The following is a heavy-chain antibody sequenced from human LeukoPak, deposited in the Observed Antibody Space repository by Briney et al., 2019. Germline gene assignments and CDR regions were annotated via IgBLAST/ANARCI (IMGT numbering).Heavy chain of an antibody. D-gene: IGHD3-22*01. CDR2: IAISGNR. CDR3: AKGPDSSGYGYYYGMVV. CDR1: GFTLSSHD. V-gene: IGHV3-13*01. J-gene: IGHJ6*02. Sequence: GGSLRLSCAASGFTLSSHDMHWVRQASGKGLEWVSAIAISGNRYYSRSVKGRFTISRDNSKNTLYLQMNSLRDEDTAVYYCAKGPDSSGYGYYYGMVVWGQGTTVTVSS.